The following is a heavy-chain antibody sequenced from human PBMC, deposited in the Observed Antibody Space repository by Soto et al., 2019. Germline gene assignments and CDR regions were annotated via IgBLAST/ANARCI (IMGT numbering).Heavy chain of an antibody. CDR2: ISAYNGNT. V-gene: IGHV1-18*01. J-gene: IGHJ4*02. CDR1: GYTFTIYC. Sequence: ASVKGSCKASGYTFTIYCISWVRQAPGQGLEWMGWISAYNGNTNYAQKLQGRVTMTTDTSTSTAYMELRSLRSDDTAVYYCARVKYYDFLSGYYTGFDYWGQGTLVTVSS. CDR3: ARVKYYDFLSGYYTGFDY. D-gene: IGHD3-3*01.